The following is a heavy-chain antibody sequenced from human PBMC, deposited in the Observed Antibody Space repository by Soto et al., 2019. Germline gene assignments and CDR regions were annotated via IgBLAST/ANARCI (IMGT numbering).Heavy chain of an antibody. J-gene: IGHJ6*02. CDR3: ARCPQPPDTADPYAVDV. Sequence: QVQLVQSGTEVKKPGASVKVSYKASGGTFSRSGFHWVRQAPGQGLEWMGMIVPSVDTTNYAQKFQARVTISADQFTSTVYMELRSLGSEDTAVYYCARCPQPPDTADPYAVDVWGQGTRVIVSS. V-gene: IGHV1-69*18. D-gene: IGHD5-18*01. CDR2: IVPSVDTT. CDR1: GGTFSRSG.